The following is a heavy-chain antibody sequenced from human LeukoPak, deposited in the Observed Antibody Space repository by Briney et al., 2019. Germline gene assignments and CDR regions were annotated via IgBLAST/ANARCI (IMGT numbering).Heavy chain of an antibody. CDR3: ARENNWFDP. CDR1: GYAFIRYH. Sequence: ASVKVSCKASGYAFIRYHIHWVRQAPGQGLEWMGVLKLYDGSKSHAQKFQGRVTMTTDTSTSTAYMELRSLRSDDTAVYYCARENNWFDPWGQGTLVTVSS. V-gene: IGHV1-46*01. J-gene: IGHJ5*02. CDR2: LKLYDGSK.